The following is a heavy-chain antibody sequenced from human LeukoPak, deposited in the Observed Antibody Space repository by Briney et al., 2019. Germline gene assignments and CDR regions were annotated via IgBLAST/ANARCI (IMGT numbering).Heavy chain of an antibody. D-gene: IGHD3-10*01. CDR1: GYTFTGYY. CDR2: INPNSGGT. J-gene: IGHJ4*02. CDR3: ARDLKPYYYGSGSSLFDY. Sequence: GASVKVSYKASGYTFTGYYMHWVRQAPGQGLEWMGWINPNSGGTNYAQKFQGRVTMTRDTSISTAYMELSRLRSDDTAVYYCARDLKPYYYGSGSSLFDYWGQGTLVTVSS. V-gene: IGHV1-2*02.